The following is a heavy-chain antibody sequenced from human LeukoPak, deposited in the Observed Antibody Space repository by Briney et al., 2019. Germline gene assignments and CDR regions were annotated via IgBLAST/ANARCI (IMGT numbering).Heavy chain of an antibody. J-gene: IGHJ4*02. D-gene: IGHD2-21*02. CDR1: GFTFSNYW. CDR2: IKKDGSEK. Sequence: GGSLRLSCAASGFTFSNYWMSWVRQAPGKGLEWVANIKKDGSEKYYVDSVKGRFTISRDNAKNSLYLQMYSLRAEDTAVYYCARGDSGIDYWGQGTLVTVSS. CDR3: ARGDSGIDY. V-gene: IGHV3-7*03.